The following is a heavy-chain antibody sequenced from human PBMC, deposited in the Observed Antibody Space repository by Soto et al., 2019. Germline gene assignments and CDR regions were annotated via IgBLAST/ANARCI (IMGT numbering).Heavy chain of an antibody. D-gene: IGHD6-19*01. CDR1: GGTFSSYT. Sequence: QVQLVQSGAEVKKPGSSVKVSCKASGGTFSSYTISWVRQAPGQGLEWMGRIIPILGIANYAQKFQGRVTITADKSTSTAYMELSSLRSEDTAVYYCARFSSGWTYYFDYWGQGTLVTVSS. CDR2: IIPILGIA. CDR3: ARFSSGWTYYFDY. V-gene: IGHV1-69*02. J-gene: IGHJ4*02.